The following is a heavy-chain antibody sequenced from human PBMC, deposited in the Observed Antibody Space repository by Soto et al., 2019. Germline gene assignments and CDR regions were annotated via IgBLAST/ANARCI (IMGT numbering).Heavy chain of an antibody. Sequence: TGGALRLSCGTSGFTFRNHSMNWGRQAPGKGLEWVSYIGRDSSTTYYADSVKGRFTISRDNAKKSIDLQMNGLRAEDTAVYHCARDTMWGAKDWGRGTQVTVSS. CDR1: GFTFRNHS. CDR3: ARDTMWGAKD. J-gene: IGHJ4*02. V-gene: IGHV3-48*01. CDR2: IGRDSSTT. D-gene: IGHD3-16*01.